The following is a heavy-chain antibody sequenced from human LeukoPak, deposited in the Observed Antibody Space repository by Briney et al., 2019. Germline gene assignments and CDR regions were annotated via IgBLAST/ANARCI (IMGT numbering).Heavy chain of an antibody. V-gene: IGHV3-21*01. D-gene: IGHD3-22*01. CDR2: ISSGSTYI. Sequence: GGSLRLSCAASGFTFSTFYMNWVRQAPGKGLEWVSSISSGSTYIYYADSVKGRFTISRDNAKNSLYLQMNSLRAEDTAVYYCARGYYDSSGYCDYWGQGTLVTVSS. CDR1: GFTFSTFY. CDR3: ARGYYDSSGYCDY. J-gene: IGHJ4*02.